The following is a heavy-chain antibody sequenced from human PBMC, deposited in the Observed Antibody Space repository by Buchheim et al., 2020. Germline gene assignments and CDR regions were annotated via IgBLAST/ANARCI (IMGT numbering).Heavy chain of an antibody. D-gene: IGHD4-17*01. CDR2: ISGSGGSP. J-gene: IGHJ6*02. CDR1: GFIFSTYA. Sequence: EVQLLESGGGLVQPGGSLRLSCVASGFIFSTYAMNWVRQTPGKGLEWVSGISGSGGSPDYTDAVKGRFTISRDNSKNTLYLQMNSLRAEDTAVYYCAKVRFTTVTNPYYYGMDVWGQGTT. CDR3: AKVRFTTVTNPYYYGMDV. V-gene: IGHV3-23*01.